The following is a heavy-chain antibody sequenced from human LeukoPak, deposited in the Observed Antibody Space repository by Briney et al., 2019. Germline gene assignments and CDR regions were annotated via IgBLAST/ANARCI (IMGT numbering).Heavy chain of an antibody. D-gene: IGHD2-2*01. J-gene: IGHJ5*02. Sequence: PGGSLRLSCVASGFSSSSYSMNWVRQAPGKGLEWVSSISSTSTYIYYTDSVKGRFTISRDNAKNSLCLQMDSLRAEDTAVYYCARDPSAVPTAVNWFDPWGQGTLVTVSS. CDR2: ISSTSTYI. V-gene: IGHV3-21*06. CDR3: ARDPSAVPTAVNWFDP. CDR1: GFSSSSYS.